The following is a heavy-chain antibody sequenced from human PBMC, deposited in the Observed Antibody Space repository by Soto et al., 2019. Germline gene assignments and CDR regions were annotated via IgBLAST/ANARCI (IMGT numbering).Heavy chain of an antibody. D-gene: IGHD3-9*01. CDR1: GGSFSTYY. CDR3: ARGSYNILTGYYLDY. Sequence: SETLSLTCTVSGGSFSTYYWSWIRQPPGKGLEWIGYIYYSGNTNYNPSLKSRVTISLDTSRNQFSLKLRSVTAADTAVYYCARGSYNILTGYYLDYWGQGTLVTV. CDR2: IYYSGNT. V-gene: IGHV4-59*01. J-gene: IGHJ4*02.